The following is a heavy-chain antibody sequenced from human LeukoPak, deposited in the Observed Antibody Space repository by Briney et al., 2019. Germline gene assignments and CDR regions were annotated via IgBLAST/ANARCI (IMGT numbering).Heavy chain of an antibody. CDR3: ARLASNSESYFFDY. CDR1: GGSINNYF. Sequence: SETLSLTCTVSGGSINNYFWSWIRQPPGKRLEWIAYIYYTGSTNYNPSLKSRVIISVDTSKNQFSLKLSSVTAADTAVYYCARLASNSESYFFDYWGHGTLVTVSS. J-gene: IGHJ4*01. CDR2: IYYTGST. D-gene: IGHD3-10*01. V-gene: IGHV4-59*01.